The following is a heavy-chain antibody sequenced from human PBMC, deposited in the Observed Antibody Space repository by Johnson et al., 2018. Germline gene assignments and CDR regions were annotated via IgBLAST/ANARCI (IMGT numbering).Heavy chain of an antibody. CDR2: ISSSGSSI. V-gene: IGHV3-48*01. D-gene: IGHD1-26*01. J-gene: IGHJ3*02. Sequence: VQLVQSGGGLVQPGGSLRLSCAASGFTFSRYSMNWVRQAPGKGLEWLSYISSSGSSIYYADSVKGRLTISRDNAKNSLFLQRNSLRAADTAVYYCARDGNVFDIWGQGTVVTVSS. CDR3: ARDGNVFDI. CDR1: GFTFSRYS.